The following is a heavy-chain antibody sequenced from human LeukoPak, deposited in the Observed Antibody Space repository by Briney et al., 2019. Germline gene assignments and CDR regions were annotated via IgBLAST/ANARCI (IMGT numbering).Heavy chain of an antibody. D-gene: IGHD2-2*01. J-gene: IGHJ4*02. V-gene: IGHV3-48*03. CDR1: GFPFSSYE. CDR3: ARDLSSSTSCYSY. Sequence: GGSLRLSCAASGFPFSSYEMNWVRQAPGKGLEWVSYLSSSGSTIYYADSVKSRFTISRDNAKNSLYLQMNSLRAEDTAVYYCARDLSSSTSCYSYWGQGTLVTVSS. CDR2: LSSSGSTI.